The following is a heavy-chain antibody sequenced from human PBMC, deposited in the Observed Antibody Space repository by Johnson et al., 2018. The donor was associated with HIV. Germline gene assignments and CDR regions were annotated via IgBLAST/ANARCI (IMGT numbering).Heavy chain of an antibody. D-gene: IGHD4-23*01. Sequence: QVQLVESGGGLVKPEGSLRLSCAASGFTFSDHYMSWIRQAPEKGLEWVAVIWFDGSNKYYADSVKGRFTISRDNSKNTLYLQMNSLRAEDTAVYYCARDPTTVVAFDAFDIWGQGTMVTVSS. V-gene: IGHV3-33*08. J-gene: IGHJ3*02. CDR1: GFTFSDHY. CDR3: ARDPTTVVAFDAFDI. CDR2: IWFDGSNK.